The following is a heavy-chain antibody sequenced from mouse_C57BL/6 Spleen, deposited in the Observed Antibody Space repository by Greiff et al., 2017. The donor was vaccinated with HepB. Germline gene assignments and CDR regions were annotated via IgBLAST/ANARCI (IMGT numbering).Heavy chain of an antibody. CDR3: ATHEDGYVDY. J-gene: IGHJ2*01. D-gene: IGHD2-3*01. V-gene: IGHV5-6*01. CDR2: ISSGGSYT. Sequence: EVKLMESGGDLVKPGGSLKLSCAASGFTFSSYGMCWARQTPDKRLEWVATISSGGSYTYYPDSVKGRFTISRDNAKNTLYLQMSSLKSEDTAMYYCATHEDGYVDYWGQATTLTVSS. CDR1: GFTFSSYG.